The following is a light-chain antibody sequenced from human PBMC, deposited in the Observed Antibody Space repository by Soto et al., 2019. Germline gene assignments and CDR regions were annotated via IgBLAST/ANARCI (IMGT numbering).Light chain of an antibody. CDR1: QSISSW. J-gene: IGKJ5*01. V-gene: IGKV1-5*01. Sequence: EIQMTQSPSTLSASVGDRVTITYRASQSISSWLAWYQQKPGKAPKLLIYDASSLESGVPSRFSGSGSGTEFTLTISSLQPDDFATYYCQQYNSYSITFGQGTRLEI. CDR3: QQYNSYSIT. CDR2: DAS.